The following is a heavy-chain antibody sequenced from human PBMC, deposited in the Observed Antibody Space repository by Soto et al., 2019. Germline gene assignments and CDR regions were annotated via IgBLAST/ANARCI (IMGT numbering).Heavy chain of an antibody. CDR1: GYTFTGYY. J-gene: IGHJ4*02. Sequence: ASVKVSCKASGYTFTGYYMHWVRQAPGQGLEWMGWINPNSGGTNYAQKFQGWVTMTRDTSISTAYMELRSLRSDDTAVYYCARDDVDYGGIHDYWGQGTLVTVSS. D-gene: IGHD4-17*01. V-gene: IGHV1-2*04. CDR3: ARDDVDYGGIHDY. CDR2: INPNSGGT.